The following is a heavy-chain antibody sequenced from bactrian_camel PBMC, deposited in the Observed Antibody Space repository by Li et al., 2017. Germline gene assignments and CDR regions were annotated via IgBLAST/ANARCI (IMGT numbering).Heavy chain of an antibody. CDR3: AASGSARWLVDCIGRNWGRY. CDR2: IYHGGRTT. Sequence: VQLVESGGGSVQAGGSLRLSCKGRDGYYIKTYCVAWFRQAPGKEREGVAFIYHGGRTTYYDDSVKGRFTISKDAADYTLYLSMTNLKPEDTAVYYCAASGSARWLVDCIGRNWGRYWGQGTQVTVS. V-gene: IGHV3S6*01. J-gene: IGHJ4*01. CDR1: GYYIKTYC. D-gene: IGHD1*01.